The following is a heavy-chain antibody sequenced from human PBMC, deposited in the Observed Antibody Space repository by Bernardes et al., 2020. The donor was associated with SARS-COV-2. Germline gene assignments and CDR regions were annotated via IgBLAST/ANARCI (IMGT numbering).Heavy chain of an antibody. CDR2: ISGSAGST. CDR3: AKVRGTSCYWCAFDI. Sequence: GSLRLSCAASGFTFSTYAMSWVRQAPGKGLEWVSTISGSAGSTYYADSVKGRFTISRDNSKNTLYLQMNSLRAEDTAVYYCAKVRGTSCYWCAFDIWGQGTMVTVSS. V-gene: IGHV3-23*01. J-gene: IGHJ3*02. CDR1: GFTFSTYA. D-gene: IGHD2-2*01.